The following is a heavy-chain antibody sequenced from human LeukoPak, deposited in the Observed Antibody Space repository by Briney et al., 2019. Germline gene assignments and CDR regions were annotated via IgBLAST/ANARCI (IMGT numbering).Heavy chain of an antibody. D-gene: IGHD3-10*01. Sequence: GRSLRLSCTASGFTFSSYAMHWVRQAPGKGLEWMAVISYDGSNKYYADSVEGRFTISRDNSKNTLYLQMSSLRAEDTAVYYCARDRHRITMVRGVTPDYWGQGTLVTVSS. CDR2: ISYDGSNK. CDR3: ARDRHRITMVRGVTPDY. CDR1: GFTFSSYA. V-gene: IGHV3-30-3*01. J-gene: IGHJ4*02.